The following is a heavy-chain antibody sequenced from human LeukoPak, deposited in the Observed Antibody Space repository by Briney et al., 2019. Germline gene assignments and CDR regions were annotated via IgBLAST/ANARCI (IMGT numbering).Heavy chain of an antibody. Sequence: GGSLRLPCAASGFTFSSYAMSWVRQAPGKGLEWVSAISGSGGSTSYADSVRGRFTISRDNSKNTLYLQMNSLRAEDTAVYYCARVGAARYYYYYMDVWGKGATVTVSS. V-gene: IGHV3-23*01. D-gene: IGHD2-15*01. CDR3: ARVGAARYYYYYMDV. J-gene: IGHJ6*03. CDR2: ISGSGGST. CDR1: GFTFSSYA.